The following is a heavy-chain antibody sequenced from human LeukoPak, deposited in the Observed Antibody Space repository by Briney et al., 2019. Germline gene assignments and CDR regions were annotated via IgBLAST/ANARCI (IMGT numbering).Heavy chain of an antibody. J-gene: IGHJ4*02. V-gene: IGHV4-59*12. CDR3: ARRSYYHGSGKGKTFDY. CDR2: IYNSGST. D-gene: IGHD3-10*01. Sequence: PSETLSLTCTVSGDSMSTYYWTWIRQPPGKGLEWIGYIYNSGSTNYNPSLKSRVTISVDTSKNQFSLKLSSVTAADTAVYYCARRSYYHGSGKGKTFDYWGQGTLVTVSS. CDR1: GDSMSTYY.